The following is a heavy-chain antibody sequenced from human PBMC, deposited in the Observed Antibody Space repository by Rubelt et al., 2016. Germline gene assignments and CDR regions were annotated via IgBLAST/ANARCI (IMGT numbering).Heavy chain of an antibody. Sequence: KGLEWVAVIWYDGSNKYYADSVKGRFTISRDNSKNTLYLQMNSLRAEDTAVYYCARDQGDYGSGSALDYWGQGTLVTVSS. D-gene: IGHD3-10*01. CDR2: IWYDGSNK. CDR3: ARDQGDYGSGSALDY. J-gene: IGHJ4*02. V-gene: IGHV3-33*01.